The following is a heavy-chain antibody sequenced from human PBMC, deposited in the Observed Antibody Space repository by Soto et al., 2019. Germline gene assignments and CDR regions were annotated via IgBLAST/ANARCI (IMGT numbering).Heavy chain of an antibody. V-gene: IGHV3-53*01. Sequence: PGGSLRLSCAASGFTVSSNYMSWVRQAPGKGLEWVSVIYSGGNTYYADSVKGRFTISRDNSKNTLYLQMNSLRVEDTAVYYCARVYSDTSHRLVFPHWAQGTLVTGSS. D-gene: IGHD3-22*01. CDR2: IYSGGNT. CDR3: ARVYSDTSHRLVFPH. J-gene: IGHJ1*01. CDR1: GFTVSSNY.